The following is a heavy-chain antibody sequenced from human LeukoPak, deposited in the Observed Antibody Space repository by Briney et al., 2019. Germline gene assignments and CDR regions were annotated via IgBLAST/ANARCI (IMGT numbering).Heavy chain of an antibody. CDR3: ARVGYSSSGNYYNDRGAFDY. CDR1: GGSISSYY. Sequence: PSETLSLTCTVSGGSISSYYWSWIRQPPGKGLEWIGYIYYSGSTNYNPSLKSRVTISVDTSKNQFSLKLSSVTAADTAVYYCARVGYSSSGNYYNDRGAFDYWGQGTLVTVSS. V-gene: IGHV4-59*13. CDR2: IYYSGST. J-gene: IGHJ4*02. D-gene: IGHD3-10*01.